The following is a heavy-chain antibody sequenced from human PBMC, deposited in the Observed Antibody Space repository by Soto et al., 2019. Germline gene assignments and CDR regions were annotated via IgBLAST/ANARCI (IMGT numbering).Heavy chain of an antibody. V-gene: IGHV3-30-3*01. CDR2: ITYDGSNK. J-gene: IGHJ4*02. CDR1: GFTFISYD. CDR3: ASDHIYRQEAYYFDY. D-gene: IGHD2-21*01. Sequence: QVQLVESGGGVVQPGRSLRLSCAASGFTFISYDMHWVRQAPGKGLEWVAIITYDGSNKYYADSVKGRFTISRDNSKNTLYLQMNSLRAEDTAVYYCASDHIYRQEAYYFDYWGQGTLVTVSS.